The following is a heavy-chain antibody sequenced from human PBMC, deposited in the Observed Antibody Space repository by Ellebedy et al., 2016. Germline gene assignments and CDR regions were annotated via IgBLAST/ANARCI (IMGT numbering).Heavy chain of an antibody. CDR1: GFTFDDYA. J-gene: IGHJ4*02. CDR3: ARDLRITARDYYLDY. CDR2: ISWNSGTT. V-gene: IGHV3-9*01. Sequence: SLKISCAASGFTFDDYAMHWVRQAPGKGLEWVSGISWNSGTTDYADFVKGRFPISRDNAKNSLYLQMNRLRADDTAFYYCARDLRITARDYYLDYWGQGTLVTVSS. D-gene: IGHD6-6*01.